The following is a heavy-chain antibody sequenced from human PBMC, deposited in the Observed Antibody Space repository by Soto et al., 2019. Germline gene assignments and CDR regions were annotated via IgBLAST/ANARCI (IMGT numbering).Heavy chain of an antibody. CDR1: GYTITSFG. J-gene: IGHJ4*02. V-gene: IGHV1-18*01. CDR3: AREYSSSEFDY. Sequence: QVQLVQSGAEVKKPGASVKVSCKASGYTITSFGISWVRQVPGHGLEWMGWSSTYSDHTNYAQNLQGRVTMTTDSSTNTAHMELRSLTSGDTAVYYCAREYSSSEFDYWGQGTLVTVSS. CDR2: SSTYSDHT. D-gene: IGHD3-22*01.